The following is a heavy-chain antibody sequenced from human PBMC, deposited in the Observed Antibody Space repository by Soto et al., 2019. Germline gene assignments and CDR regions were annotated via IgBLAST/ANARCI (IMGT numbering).Heavy chain of an antibody. CDR1: GGTFRGYF. J-gene: IGHJ4*02. D-gene: IGHD3-10*01. CDR3: ARDFRYFPY. V-gene: IGHV4-34*01. CDR2: IEHNGNN. Sequence: QVQLQQWGTGLLKPSETLSLTCAVYGGTFRGYFWSWVRQPPGKGLEWIGDIEHNGNNNIQTSLKSRVTMSVATSENQISLTLTSVTAADTAVYYCARDFRYFPYWGQGTLVTVSS.